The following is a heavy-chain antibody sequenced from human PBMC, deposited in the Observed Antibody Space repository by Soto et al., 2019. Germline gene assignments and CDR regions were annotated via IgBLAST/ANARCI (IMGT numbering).Heavy chain of an antibody. CDR3: AKAYFGWASEQPYSFDY. Sequence: EVQLLDSGGGLVQPGGSLRLSCAASGFTFSNYAMTWVRQGPGKGLEWVSGISGSGGRSYYAASVKGRFTISRDNSKSKLYLQMNSLGAEDTAVYYCAKAYFGWASEQPYSFDYWCQGTLVTVSS. D-gene: IGHD6-13*01. J-gene: IGHJ4*02. V-gene: IGHV3-23*01. CDR1: GFTFSNYA. CDR2: ISGSGGRS.